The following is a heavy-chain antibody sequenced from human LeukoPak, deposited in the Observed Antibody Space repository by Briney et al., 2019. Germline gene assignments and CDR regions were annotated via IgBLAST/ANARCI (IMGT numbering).Heavy chain of an antibody. Sequence: ASVKVSCKASGYTFTDYYMHWVRPVPGKGLEWMGWINPNSGGTNYAQNFQGRVTMTRDTSISTAYMELSRLRSDDTAVYYCARGPNYSNFGSAYYYYMDVWGKGTTVTVSS. V-gene: IGHV1-2*02. D-gene: IGHD4-11*01. CDR2: INPNSGGT. J-gene: IGHJ6*03. CDR1: GYTFTDYY. CDR3: ARGPNYSNFGSAYYYYMDV.